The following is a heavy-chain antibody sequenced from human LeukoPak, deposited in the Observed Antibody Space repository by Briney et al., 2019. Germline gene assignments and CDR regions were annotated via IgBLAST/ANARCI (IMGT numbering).Heavy chain of an antibody. CDR1: GFSTSRSW. J-gene: IGHJ4*02. CDR3: TRDQS. CDR2: INQDGSKN. V-gene: IGHV3-7*03. Sequence: GGSLTLSCAGSGFSTSRSWISWVRQPPGKGLEWVANINQDGSKNYYVDSVKGRFTITRDNTKNSLFLQMTSLRAEDTAMYYCTRDQSRGERTLVTVSP.